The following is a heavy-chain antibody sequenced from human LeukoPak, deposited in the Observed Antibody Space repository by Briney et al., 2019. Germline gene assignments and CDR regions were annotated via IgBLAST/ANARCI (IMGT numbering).Heavy chain of an antibody. J-gene: IGHJ4*02. V-gene: IGHV4-39*01. CDR3: ARSGPSSYYDSSGGRSDVVD. CDR2: IYYSGST. D-gene: IGHD3-22*01. CDR1: GVSISSSSYY. Sequence: PSETLSLTCTVSGVSISSSSYYWGWIRQPPGKGLEWIGSIYYSGSTYYNPSLKSRVTISVDTSKNQFSLKLSSVTAADTAVYYCARSGPSSYYDSSGGRSDVVDWGQGTLVTVSS.